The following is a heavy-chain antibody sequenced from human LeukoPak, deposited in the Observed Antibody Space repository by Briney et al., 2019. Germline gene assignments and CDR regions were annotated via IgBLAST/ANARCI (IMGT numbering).Heavy chain of an antibody. J-gene: IGHJ4*02. Sequence: SETLSLTCAVYGGSFSGYYWSWIRQPPGKGLEWIGEINHSGSTNYNPSLKSRVTISVDTSKNQFSLKLSSATAADTAVYYCARGNSGSYYEGAFDYWGQGTLVTVSS. V-gene: IGHV4-34*01. D-gene: IGHD1-26*01. CDR1: GGSFSGYY. CDR2: INHSGST. CDR3: ARGNSGSYYEGAFDY.